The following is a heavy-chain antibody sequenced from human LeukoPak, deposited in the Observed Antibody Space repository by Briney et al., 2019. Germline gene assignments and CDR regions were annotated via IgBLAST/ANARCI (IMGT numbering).Heavy chain of an antibody. CDR2: ISHDGRNK. CDR1: GFTFSHYA. D-gene: IGHD2-2*02. V-gene: IGHV3-30*04. Sequence: GRSLRLSCAASGFTFSHYAMHWVRQAPGKGLVWVAVISHDGRNKYYADSVKGRFTISRDNFKNTVYLQMNSLRAEDAAVYYCARDSPERDVVVVPSTIRGGIDYWGQGILVTVSS. J-gene: IGHJ4*02. CDR3: ARDSPERDVVVVPSTIRGGIDY.